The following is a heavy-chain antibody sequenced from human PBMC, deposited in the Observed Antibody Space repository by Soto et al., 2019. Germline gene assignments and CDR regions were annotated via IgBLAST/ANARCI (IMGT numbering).Heavy chain of an antibody. CDR2: IRTTSGNT. CDR3: ARDNGYYDI. CDR1: GYTFSSYS. D-gene: IGHD2-8*01. Sequence: QIQMVQSGAEVKQPGASVKISCKTSGYTFSSYSINWVRQAPGQGLEWMAWIRTTSGNTHYAAGVQVRVTVTLDKSARTTFMEMWGLTSDDTAVYFCARDNGYYDIWGQGTLATVSS. J-gene: IGHJ4*02. V-gene: IGHV1-18*01.